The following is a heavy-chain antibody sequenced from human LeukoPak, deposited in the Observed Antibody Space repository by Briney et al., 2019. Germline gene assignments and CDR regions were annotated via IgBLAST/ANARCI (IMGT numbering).Heavy chain of an antibody. V-gene: IGHV3-23*01. CDR3: AKAAAFPPFDWLLSGFDY. Sequence: GGSLRLSCAASGFTFSSYAMSWVRQAPGKGLEWVSAISGSGGSTYYADSVKGRFTISRDNSKNTLYLHMNSLRAEDTAVYYCAKAAAFPPFDWLLSGFDYWGQGTLVTVSS. CDR1: GFTFSSYA. J-gene: IGHJ4*02. D-gene: IGHD3-9*01. CDR2: ISGSGGST.